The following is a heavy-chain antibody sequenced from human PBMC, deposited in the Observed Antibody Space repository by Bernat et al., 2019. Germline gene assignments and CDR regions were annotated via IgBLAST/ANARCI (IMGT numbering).Heavy chain of an antibody. Sequence: QVQLVQSGAEVKKPGASVKVSCKASGYTFTGYYMHWVRQAPGQGLEWMGRINPNSGGTNYAQKFQGRVTMTRDTSISTASMELSRRRSDDTAVYYCARVFAYRGSGKTKSSGGWEWVAFDIRGQGTVVTVSS. CDR3: ARVFAYRGSGKTKSSGGWEWVAFDI. J-gene: IGHJ3*02. CDR2: INPNSGGT. D-gene: IGHD6-19*01. CDR1: GYTFTGYY. V-gene: IGHV1-2*06.